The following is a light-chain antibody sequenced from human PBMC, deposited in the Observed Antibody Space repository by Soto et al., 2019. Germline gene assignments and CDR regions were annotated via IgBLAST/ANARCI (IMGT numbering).Light chain of an antibody. CDR2: AAS. CDR3: QQYYSYPLVT. V-gene: IGKV1-8*01. CDR1: QGISSY. J-gene: IGKJ4*01. Sequence: AIRMTQSPSSFSASTGDRVTITCRARQGISSYLAWYQQKPGKAPKLMIYAASTLQSGVPSRFSGSGSGTDFTLTISCLQSEDFATYYCQQYYSYPLVTFGGGTKVEIK.